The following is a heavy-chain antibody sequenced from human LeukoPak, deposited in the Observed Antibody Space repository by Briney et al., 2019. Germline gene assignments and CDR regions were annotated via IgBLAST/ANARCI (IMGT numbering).Heavy chain of an antibody. CDR3: VRDFQEGDRLWFQEPSWGKIGI. V-gene: IGHV3-21*01. D-gene: IGHD2-21*01. CDR1: GFTFSSYN. CDR2: ISASSSFI. J-gene: IGHJ3*02. Sequence: PGGSLRLSCAATGFTFSSYNMNWVRQAPGKGLEWVPCISASSSFIYYADSVKGRITISRDNAKNSLYLQLNSLRAEDTAVYYCVRDFQEGDRLWFQEPSWGKIGIWGQGTMVTVSS.